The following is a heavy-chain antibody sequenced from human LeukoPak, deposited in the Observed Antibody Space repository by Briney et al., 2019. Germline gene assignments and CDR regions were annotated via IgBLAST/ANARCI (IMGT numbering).Heavy chain of an antibody. CDR3: ARDSDTETGWYYYGMDV. J-gene: IGHJ6*02. D-gene: IGHD2-8*02. CDR2: ISGSGAST. V-gene: IGHV3-23*01. CDR1: GFTFSSFA. Sequence: GGSLRLSCAASGFTFSSFAMSWVRQAPGKGLEWVSTISGSGASTYYADSVKGRFTISRDNSKNTVYLQMNSLGAEDTAVYYCARDSDTETGWYYYGMDVWGQGTTVTVSS.